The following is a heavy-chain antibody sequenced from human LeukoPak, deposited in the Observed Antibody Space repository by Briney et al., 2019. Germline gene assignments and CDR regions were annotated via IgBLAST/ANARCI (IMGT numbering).Heavy chain of an antibody. CDR2: IYSSGST. Sequence: SETLSLTCTVSGDSISSSNSYWGWIRQPAGKGLEWIGRIYSSGSTNYNPSLKSRVTISEDTSKNQFSLKLTSVTAADTAVYYCARDLFTSSWYRWFDPWGQGTLVTVSS. D-gene: IGHD6-13*01. V-gene: IGHV4-61*02. CDR3: ARDLFTSSWYRWFDP. J-gene: IGHJ5*02. CDR1: GDSISSSNSY.